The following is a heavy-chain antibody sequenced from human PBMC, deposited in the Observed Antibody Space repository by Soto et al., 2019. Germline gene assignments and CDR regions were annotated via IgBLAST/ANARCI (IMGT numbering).Heavy chain of an antibody. Sequence: QDQLVQSGAEVKKPGGSVKVSCKASGYTFTSYAMHWVRQAPGQSLEWMGWINAGNGNTKYSQKFQGRVTITRDTSASTAYMELSSLRSEDTAVYYCASSGYGDFADAFDIWGQGTMVTVSS. CDR3: ASSGYGDFADAFDI. CDR1: GYTFTSYA. V-gene: IGHV1-3*01. CDR2: INAGNGNT. D-gene: IGHD4-17*01. J-gene: IGHJ3*02.